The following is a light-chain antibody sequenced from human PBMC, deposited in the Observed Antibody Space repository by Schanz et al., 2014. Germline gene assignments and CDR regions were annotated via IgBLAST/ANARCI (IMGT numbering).Light chain of an antibody. CDR1: QSVSSN. Sequence: EIVMTQSPATLSVSPGERVTLSCRASQSVSSNLAWYQQKPGQAPRLLIYATSRRATGISDRFSGSGSGTDFTLTITRLEPEDFAVYHCQLYGSSPGYTFGQGTKLEI. J-gene: IGKJ2*01. CDR3: QLYGSSPGYT. V-gene: IGKV3-20*01. CDR2: ATS.